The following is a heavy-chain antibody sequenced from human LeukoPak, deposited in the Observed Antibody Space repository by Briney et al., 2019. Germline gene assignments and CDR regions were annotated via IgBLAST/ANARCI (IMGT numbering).Heavy chain of an antibody. CDR2: IYYSGST. Sequence: PSETLSLTCTVSGGSISSGGYYWSWIRQLPGKGLEWIGSIYYSGSTYYSPSLKSRVTISVDTSKNHFSLKLSSVTAADTAVYYCARDRNSGVAVFGVPRGGRFDPWGQGTLVTVSS. V-gene: IGHV4-31*03. CDR3: ARDRNSGVAVFGVPRGGRFDP. J-gene: IGHJ5*02. CDR1: GGSISSGGYY. D-gene: IGHD3-10*01.